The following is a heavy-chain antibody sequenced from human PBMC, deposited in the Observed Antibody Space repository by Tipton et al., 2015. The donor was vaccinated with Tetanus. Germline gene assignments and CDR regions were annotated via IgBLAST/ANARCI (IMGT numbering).Heavy chain of an antibody. CDR1: GSSISRSGHY. Sequence: GLVKPSETLSLTCTVSGSSISRSGHYWTWVRQAPGKGLEWIGEIYYSGTTNYNPSLKSRVTISTDKSKNQVSLRLNSVTAADTAVYFCARTPDYYYGMDVWGQGTTVTVSS. CDR3: ARTPDYYYGMDV. V-gene: IGHV4-61*05. CDR2: IYYSGTT. J-gene: IGHJ6*02.